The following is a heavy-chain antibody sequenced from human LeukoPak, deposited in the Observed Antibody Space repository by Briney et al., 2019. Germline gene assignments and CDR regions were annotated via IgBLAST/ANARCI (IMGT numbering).Heavy chain of an antibody. V-gene: IGHV3-11*05. J-gene: IGHJ4*02. D-gene: IGHD3-10*01. CDR3: ASDHVSGVFDY. Sequence: GGSLRLPCAGSGFTFSDFYMNWIRQATGKGLEWLAYISPSGSYTTYADSVKGRFVISRDHTKVSVSVYMNPLTPGHTGVFLFASDHVSGVFDYWGQGARVSVSS. CDR2: ISPSGSYT. CDR1: GFTFSDFY.